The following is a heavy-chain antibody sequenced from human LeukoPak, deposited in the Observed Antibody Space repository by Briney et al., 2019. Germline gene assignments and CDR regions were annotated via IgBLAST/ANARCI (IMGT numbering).Heavy chain of an antibody. V-gene: IGHV1-69*01. J-gene: IGHJ4*02. CDR3: ANVPYGAAAGNGY. Sequence: ASVKVSCKASGGTFSSYAISWVRQAPGQGLEWMGGIIPIFGTANYAQKFQGRVTITADESTSTAYMELSSLRSEDTAVYYCANVPYGAAAGNGYWGQGTLVTVSS. D-gene: IGHD6-13*01. CDR2: IIPIFGTA. CDR1: GGTFSSYA.